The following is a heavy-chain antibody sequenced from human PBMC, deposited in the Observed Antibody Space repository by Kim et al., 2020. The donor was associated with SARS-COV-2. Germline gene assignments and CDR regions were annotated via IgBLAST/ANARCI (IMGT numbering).Heavy chain of an antibody. CDR1: GYTFTTYS. J-gene: IGHJ6*02. V-gene: IGHV7-4-1*02. CDR3: AIVASGSWHRYSGMDV. CDR2: INTNTGSP. Sequence: ASVNVSCKASGYTFTTYSMNWVRQAPGQGLEWMGWINTNTGSPKYAPGFTGPFVFSLDTSVITAYLQISSLKAEDTAVYYCAIVASGSWHRYSGMDVWGQ. D-gene: IGHD2-21*01.